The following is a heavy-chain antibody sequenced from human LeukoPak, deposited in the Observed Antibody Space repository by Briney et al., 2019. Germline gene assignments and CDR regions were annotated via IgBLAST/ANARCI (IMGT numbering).Heavy chain of an antibody. J-gene: IGHJ4*02. D-gene: IGHD1-26*01. CDR3: ARDHIVGATQIDY. CDR2: VSTSGST. Sequence: PSETLSLTCTVSGDSISRYYWSWIRKPAGKGLEWIGRVSTSGSTNYNPSLKSRVTISVNKSKNQFFQKLISVTAADTAVDYCARDHIVGATQIDYWGQGTLVTVSS. V-gene: IGHV4-4*07. CDR1: GDSISRYY.